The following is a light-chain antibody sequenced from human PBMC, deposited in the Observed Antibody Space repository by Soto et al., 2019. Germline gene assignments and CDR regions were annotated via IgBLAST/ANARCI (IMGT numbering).Light chain of an antibody. CDR2: DAS. V-gene: IGKV3-15*01. J-gene: IGKJ1*01. Sequence: ILMTQSPATLSVSPGERATLSCRASQSVSNTLAWYQQKPGQAHRLLIYDASTRATDIPARFSGSGSGTEFTLTISGLQYEDFAVYYCQQYNNWPPWTFGQGTKVEIK. CDR3: QQYNNWPPWT. CDR1: QSVSNT.